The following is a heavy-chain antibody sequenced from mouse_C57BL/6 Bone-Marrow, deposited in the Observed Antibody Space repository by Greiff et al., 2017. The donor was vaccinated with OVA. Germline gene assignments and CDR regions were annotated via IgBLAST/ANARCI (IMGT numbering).Heavy chain of an antibody. D-gene: IGHD1-1*02. J-gene: IGHJ4*01. CDR1: GFSLTSYG. CDR3: ARHRLWAMDY. Sequence: QVPLKESGPGLVAPSQSLSITCTVSGFSLTSYGVHWVRQPPGKDREWLGVIWSERSTTDNTALKARLSISKDNSKSQVFLKMNSRQTDDTARYYGARHRLWAMDYWGQGTSGTVSS. V-gene: IGHV2-6-1*01. CDR2: IWSERST.